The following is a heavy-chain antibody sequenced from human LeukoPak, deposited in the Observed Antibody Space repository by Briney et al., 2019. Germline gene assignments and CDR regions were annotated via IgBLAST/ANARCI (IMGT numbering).Heavy chain of an antibody. Sequence: SETLSLTRAVYGASFSGYYWSWIRQPPGKGLEWLGEINHSGSTNYNPSLKSRVTISVDTSKNQFSLKLSSVTAADTAVYYCARGGSDTAMVQLDYWGQGTLVTVSS. CDR1: GASFSGYY. CDR3: ARGGSDTAMVQLDY. J-gene: IGHJ4*02. D-gene: IGHD5-18*01. CDR2: INHSGST. V-gene: IGHV4-34*01.